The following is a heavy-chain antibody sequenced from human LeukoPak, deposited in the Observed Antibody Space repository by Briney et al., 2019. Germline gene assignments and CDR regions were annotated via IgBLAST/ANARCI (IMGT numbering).Heavy chain of an antibody. V-gene: IGHV3-48*04. D-gene: IGHD2-2*01. CDR1: GFTFSSYS. J-gene: IGHJ5*02. CDR2: ISSSISTI. Sequence: GGSLRLSCAASGFTFSSYSMNWVRQAPGKGLEWVSYISSSISTIYYADSVKGRFTISRDNAKNSLYLQMNSLRAEDTAVYYCARDRGYCSSTSCYPSNWFDPWGQGTLVTVSS. CDR3: ARDRGYCSSTSCYPSNWFDP.